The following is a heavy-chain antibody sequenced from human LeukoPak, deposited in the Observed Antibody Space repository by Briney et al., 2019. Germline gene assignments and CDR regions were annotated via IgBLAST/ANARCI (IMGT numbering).Heavy chain of an antibody. V-gene: IGHV3-11*01. D-gene: IGHD5-18*01. Sequence: PGGSLRLSCAASGFTFSDYYMSWVRQAPGKGLEWVSYISLSGSTVYYADSVKGRFTISRDNAKNSLYLQMNSLRAEDTAVYYCARDFTHTAVVIYYYGLDVWGQGTMVTVSS. CDR1: GFTFSDYY. J-gene: IGHJ6*02. CDR2: ISLSGSTV. CDR3: ARDFTHTAVVIYYYGLDV.